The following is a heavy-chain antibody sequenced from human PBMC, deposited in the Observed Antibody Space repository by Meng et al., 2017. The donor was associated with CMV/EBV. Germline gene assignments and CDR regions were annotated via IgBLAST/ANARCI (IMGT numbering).Heavy chain of an antibody. CDR2: IYYSGYT. D-gene: IGHD2-15*01. J-gene: IGHJ5*02. Sequence: SSSYCGRSRLHPGKGLEFIGSIYYSGYTGYNPSVKTRDTISVVTSKNQFTLKLSSVTAADTAVYYCARVGIVVVVAATWWFDPWGQGTLVTVSS. V-gene: IGHV4-39*06. CDR3: ARVGIVVVVAATWWFDP. CDR1: SSSY.